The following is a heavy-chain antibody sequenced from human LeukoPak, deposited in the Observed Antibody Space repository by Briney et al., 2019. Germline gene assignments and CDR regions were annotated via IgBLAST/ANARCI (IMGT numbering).Heavy chain of an antibody. D-gene: IGHD5-12*01. CDR2: ISGSGGST. J-gene: IGHJ4*02. Sequence: PGGSLRLSCAASGFTCSSYAMIWVRPAPGKGLEWVSAISGSGGSTYYADSVKGRFTISRDNSKNTLYLQMNSLRAEDTAVYYCAKDRTYSGYDDYFDYWGQGTLVTVSS. CDR3: AKDRTYSGYDDYFDY. V-gene: IGHV3-23*01. CDR1: GFTCSSYA.